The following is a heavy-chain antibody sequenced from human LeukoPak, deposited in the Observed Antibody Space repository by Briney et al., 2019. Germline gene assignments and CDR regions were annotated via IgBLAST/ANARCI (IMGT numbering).Heavy chain of an antibody. D-gene: IGHD2-8*02. CDR1: GDSISSRNW. V-gene: IGHV4-4*02. CDR3: ARSAGWWSLDY. Sequence: PSETLSLTCAVSGDSISSRNWWNWVRQPPGKGLDWIGEISHGGSTKYNPSLKNRVTISKDNPKNEFSLKLNSVTAADTAVYYCARSAGWWSLDYWGQGALVTVSA. J-gene: IGHJ4*02. CDR2: ISHGGST.